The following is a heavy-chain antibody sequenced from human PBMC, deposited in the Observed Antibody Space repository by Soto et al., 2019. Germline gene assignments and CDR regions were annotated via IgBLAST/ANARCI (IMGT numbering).Heavy chain of an antibody. J-gene: IGHJ5*02. V-gene: IGHV3-23*01. CDR2: MIGGSHGT. Sequence: EVQLLQSGGGLAQPRGSLRLSCAASGFTLNNYAVAWVRQAPGKGLEWVSTMIGGSHGTAYSDSVRGRFTVSRDNSKNSLYLQMNSLGAEDTAMYYCAKGKSTGDLDWFDPWGQGSLVTVSS. D-gene: IGHD7-27*01. CDR3: AKGKSTGDLDWFDP. CDR1: GFTLNNYA.